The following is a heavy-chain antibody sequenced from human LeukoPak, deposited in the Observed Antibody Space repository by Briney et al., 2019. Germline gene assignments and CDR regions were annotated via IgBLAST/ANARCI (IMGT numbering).Heavy chain of an antibody. CDR1: GFPFSSYA. CDR3: AKSTLGDY. J-gene: IGHJ4*02. V-gene: IGHV3-23*01. CDR2: ITGSGTSI. Sequence: GGSLRLSCAASGFPFSSYAMSWVRQAPGKGLEWVSGITGSGTSIYYADSVKGRFTISRDNSKNTLYLQMNSLRAEDTAIYYCAKSTLGDYWGQGTLVTASS.